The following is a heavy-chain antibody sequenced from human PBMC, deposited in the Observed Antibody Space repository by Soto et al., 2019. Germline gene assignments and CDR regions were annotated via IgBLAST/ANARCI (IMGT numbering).Heavy chain of an antibody. J-gene: IGHJ4*02. CDR1: GYSISSGYY. D-gene: IGHD2-15*01. V-gene: IGHV4-38-2*02. CDR2: IYHSGST. CDR3: ARDGHCSGGSCYSSKFDY. Sequence: PSETLSLTCAVSGYSISSGYYCGCIRQPPGKGLEWIGSIYHSGSTYYNPSLKSRVTISVDTSKNQFSLKLSSVTAADTAVYYCARDGHCSGGSCYSSKFDYWGQGTLVTVSS.